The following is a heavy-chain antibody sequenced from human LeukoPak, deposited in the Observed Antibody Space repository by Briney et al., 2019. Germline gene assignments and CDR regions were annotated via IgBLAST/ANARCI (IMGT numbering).Heavy chain of an antibody. J-gene: IGHJ4*02. CDR1: GFSFEAYG. D-gene: IGHD1-1*01. Sequence: GRSLRLSCAASGFSFEAYGMYWVRQAPGKGLEWVSGITWNSDDMAYADSVKGRFTISRDNAKNCLYLQMNRLTVEDTALYYCTRVTSWRTGFDYWGQGTLVTVSS. CDR2: ITWNSDDM. CDR3: TRVTSWRTGFDY. V-gene: IGHV3-9*01.